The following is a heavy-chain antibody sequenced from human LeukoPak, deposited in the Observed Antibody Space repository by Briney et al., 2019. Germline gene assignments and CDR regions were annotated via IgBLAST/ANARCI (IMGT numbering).Heavy chain of an antibody. D-gene: IGHD3-22*01. CDR3: AKAHYDSSGYSVQPPDY. J-gene: IGHJ4*02. Sequence: GGSLRLSCAASGFTFSSYWMSWVRQTPGKGLEWVANIKQDGSEKYYVDSVKGRFTISRDNAKNSLYLQMNSLRAEDTAVYYCAKAHYDSSGYSVQPPDYWGQGTLVTASS. V-gene: IGHV3-7*01. CDR2: IKQDGSEK. CDR1: GFTFSSYW.